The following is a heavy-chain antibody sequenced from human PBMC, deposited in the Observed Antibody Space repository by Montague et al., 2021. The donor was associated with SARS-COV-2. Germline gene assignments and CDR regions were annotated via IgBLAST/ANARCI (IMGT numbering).Heavy chain of an antibody. D-gene: IGHD5-24*01. J-gene: IGHJ5*02. CDR3: ARGGGGRDGYNP. V-gene: IGHV4-59*01. CDR1: GGSISSYY. Sequence: SETLSLTCTVSGGSISSYYWSWIRQPPGKGLEWIGYIYYSGSTNYNPSLKSRVTMSVDTSKNQFSLKLSSVTAADTAVYYCARGGGGRDGYNPWGQGTLVTVSS. CDR2: IYYSGST.